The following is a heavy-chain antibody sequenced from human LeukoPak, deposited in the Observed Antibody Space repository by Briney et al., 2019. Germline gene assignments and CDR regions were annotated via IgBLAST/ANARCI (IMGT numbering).Heavy chain of an antibody. CDR1: GYTFTSYD. V-gene: IGHV1-8*01. CDR3: ARGRMVRGVTWWFDP. D-gene: IGHD3-10*01. Sequence: SVKVSCKASGYTFTSYDINWVRQATARGVEWMGWMNPNSGNTGYAQKFQGGGTMTRNTSIRTAYMELSSLRSEHTAVYYCARGRMVRGVTWWFDPWGQGTLVTVSS. J-gene: IGHJ5*02. CDR2: MNPNSGNT.